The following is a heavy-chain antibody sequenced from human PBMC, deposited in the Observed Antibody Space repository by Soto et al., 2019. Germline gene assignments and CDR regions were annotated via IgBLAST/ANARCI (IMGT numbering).Heavy chain of an antibody. CDR3: ARQFNYGYIDS. J-gene: IGHJ4*02. D-gene: IGHD3-10*01. CDR1: GFYVDSDD. CDR2: IFPGGTT. V-gene: IGHV3-66*04. Sequence: GGSLRLSCAVSGFYVDSDDMSWVRQAPWKGLEWVSVIFPGGTTYYADSVKGRFTISKDSSKKTLYLQMNSLGAEDTAIYYCARQFNYGYIDSLGQGALVAVCS.